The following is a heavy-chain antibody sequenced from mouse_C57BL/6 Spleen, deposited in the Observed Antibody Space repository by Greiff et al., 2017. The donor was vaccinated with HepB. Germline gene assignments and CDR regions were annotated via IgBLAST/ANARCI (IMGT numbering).Heavy chain of an antibody. V-gene: IGHV1-19*01. CDR1: GYTFTDYY. D-gene: IGHD1-1*01. CDR3: ARRGFITTVVATDAMDC. J-gene: IGHJ4*01. CDR2: INPYNGGT. Sequence: VQLQQSGPVLVKPGASVKMSCKASGYTFTDYYMNWVKQSHGKSLEWIGVINPYNGGTSYNQKFKGKATLTVDKSSSTAYMELNSLTSEDSAVYYCARRGFITTVVATDAMDCWGQGTSVTVSS.